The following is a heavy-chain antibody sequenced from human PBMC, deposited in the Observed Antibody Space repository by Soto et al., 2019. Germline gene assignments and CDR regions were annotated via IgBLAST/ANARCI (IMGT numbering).Heavy chain of an antibody. CDR2: ISYDGTGE. CDR1: GFSFSSYG. D-gene: IGHD1-1*01. CDR3: AKKEAYWSDHFDY. V-gene: IGHV3-30*18. J-gene: IGHJ4*02. Sequence: QVQLVESGGGVVQPGRSLRLSCAASGFSFSSYGMHWVRQAPGKGLEWVAMISYDGTGEYYADSVKGRFTISRDNSKNAVDLQMNSLRAEDTAVYYCAKKEAYWSDHFDYWGQGTLVTVSS.